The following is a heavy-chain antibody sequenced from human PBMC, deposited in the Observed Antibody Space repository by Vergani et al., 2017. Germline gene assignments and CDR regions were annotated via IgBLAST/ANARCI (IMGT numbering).Heavy chain of an antibody. Sequence: QVQLQQWGAGLLKPSETLSLTCAVYGGSFSGYYWSWIRQPPGKGLEWIGEINHSGSTNYNPSLKSRVTISVDTSKNQFSLKLSSVTAADTAVYYCARDPRGGYYGSGSYYDYWGQGTLVTVSS. CDR2: INHSGST. CDR3: ARDPRGGYYGSGSYYDY. V-gene: IGHV4-34*01. J-gene: IGHJ4*02. CDR1: GGSFSGYY. D-gene: IGHD3-10*01.